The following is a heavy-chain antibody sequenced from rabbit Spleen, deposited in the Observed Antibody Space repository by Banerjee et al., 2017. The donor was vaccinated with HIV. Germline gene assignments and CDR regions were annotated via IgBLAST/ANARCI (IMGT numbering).Heavy chain of an antibody. D-gene: IGHD6-1*01. CDR2: IYAGSSGST. CDR1: GVSFSSSSY. CDR3: ARADYGINGYVMWEL. J-gene: IGHJ6*01. Sequence: QSLEESGGDLVKPGASLTLTCTASGVSFSSSSYMCWVRQAPGKGLEWIACIYAGSSGSTYYATWAKGRFTISRTSSTTVTLQMTSLTAADTATYFCARADYGINGYVMWELWGPGTLVTVS. V-gene: IGHV1S40*01.